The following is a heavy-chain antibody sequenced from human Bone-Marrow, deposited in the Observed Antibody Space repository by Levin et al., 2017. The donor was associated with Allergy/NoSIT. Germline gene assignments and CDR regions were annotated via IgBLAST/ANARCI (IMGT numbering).Heavy chain of an antibody. Sequence: GESLKISCAASGFSFRTYGMHWVRQAPGKGLEWMAFIWHDGSSKYHAESVKGRFTISRDNSENTLFLQMNSVRADDTAVYYCARGTLKYYFDYWGQGTQVTVSS. CDR1: GFSFRTYG. V-gene: IGHV3-33*01. CDR3: ARGTLKYYFDY. J-gene: IGHJ4*02. D-gene: IGHD2/OR15-2a*01. CDR2: IWHDGSSK.